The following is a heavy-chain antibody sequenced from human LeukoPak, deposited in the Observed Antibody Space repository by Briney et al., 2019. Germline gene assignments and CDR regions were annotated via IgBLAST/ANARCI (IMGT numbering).Heavy chain of an antibody. CDR3: TRSSWDCSSGSCYTNMNFDY. J-gene: IGHJ4*02. CDR1: GYTFDGYY. CDR2: INPDKGDA. Sequence: ASVKVSCKASGYTFDGYYIHWVRRAPGQGLEWLGWINPDKGDARTAQKFRDRVIMTTAKSLATAYMEVINLSSDDTAVYFCTRSSWDCSSGSCYTNMNFDYWGQGTLVTVSS. D-gene: IGHD2-15*01. V-gene: IGHV1-2*02.